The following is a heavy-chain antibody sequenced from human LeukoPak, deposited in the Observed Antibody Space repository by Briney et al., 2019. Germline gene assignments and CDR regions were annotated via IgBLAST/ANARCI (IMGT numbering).Heavy chain of an antibody. CDR1: GYSTSSGYY. V-gene: IGHV4-38-2*02. J-gene: IGHJ3*02. CDR3: AKSNGYGLIDI. D-gene: IGHD3-10*01. CDR2: IYHSGST. Sequence: PSETLSLTCTVSGYSTSSGYYWGWIRQPPGKGLEWIGSIYHSGSTYYSPSLKSRVTISLDTSRNQFSLKLNSVTAADTAVYYCAKSNGYGLIDIWGQGTMVTVSS.